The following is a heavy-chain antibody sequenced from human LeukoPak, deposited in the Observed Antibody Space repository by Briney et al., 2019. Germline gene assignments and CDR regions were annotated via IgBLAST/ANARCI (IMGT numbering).Heavy chain of an antibody. CDR2: INHSGST. J-gene: IGHJ4*02. V-gene: IGHV4-34*01. CDR3: ARGHLPDYYYDSSGYYSPFDY. CDR1: GGSFSGYY. D-gene: IGHD3-22*01. Sequence: SETLSLTCAVYGGSFSGYYWSWIRQPPGQGLEWIGEINHSGSTNYNPSLKSRVTISVDTSKNQFSLKLSSVTAADTAVYYCARGHLPDYYYDSSGYYSPFDYWGQGTLVTVSS.